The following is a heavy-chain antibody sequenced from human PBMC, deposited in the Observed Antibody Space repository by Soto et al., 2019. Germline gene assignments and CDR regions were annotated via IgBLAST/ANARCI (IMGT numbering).Heavy chain of an antibody. J-gene: IGHJ6*02. CDR1: GYSMTSGYY. CDR3: ARTFDYYGMDV. Sequence: PSESLSLTCAVSGYSMTSGYYWGWVRQAPGKGLEWLGSIYHGGSLYYNPSLKSRVTISMDTSANHFSLNLTSVTAADTAVYYCARTFDYYGMDVWGQGTTVTVSS. V-gene: IGHV4-38-2*01. CDR2: IYHGGSL. D-gene: IGHD3-3*01.